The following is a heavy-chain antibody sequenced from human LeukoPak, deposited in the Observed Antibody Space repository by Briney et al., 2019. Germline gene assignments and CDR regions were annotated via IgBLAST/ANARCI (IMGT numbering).Heavy chain of an antibody. CDR3: ARGGSYRGYMDV. V-gene: IGHV4-31*03. CDR2: IYYSGST. D-gene: IGHD3-16*02. CDR1: GGSISSGDYY. J-gene: IGHJ6*03. Sequence: SQTLSLTCTVSGGSISSGDYYWSWIRQHPGKGLEWIGYIYYSGSTHYNPSLKSRVTISVDTSKNQFSLKLSSVTAADTAVYYCARGGSYRGYMDVWGKGTTVTVSS.